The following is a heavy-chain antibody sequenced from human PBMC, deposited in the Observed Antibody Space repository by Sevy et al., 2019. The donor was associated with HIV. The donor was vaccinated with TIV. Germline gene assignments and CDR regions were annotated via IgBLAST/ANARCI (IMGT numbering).Heavy chain of an antibody. CDR2: ISYSGNT. Sequence: SETLSLTCTVSGGSINNKTYSWGWIRQPPGKELEWLGTISYSGNTHYSPSLKSRLTISVDPSKNQFSLKMNSVTAADTAVFYCARHQKLPFMEWLLYFDSWGQGTLVTVSS. D-gene: IGHD3-3*01. J-gene: IGHJ4*02. V-gene: IGHV4-39*01. CDR1: GGSINNKTYS. CDR3: ARHQKLPFMEWLLYFDS.